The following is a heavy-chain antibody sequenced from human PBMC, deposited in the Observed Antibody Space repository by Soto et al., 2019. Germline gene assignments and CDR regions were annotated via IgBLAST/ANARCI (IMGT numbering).Heavy chain of an antibody. J-gene: IGHJ5*02. CDR3: AILFRRDSSSGWFDP. CDR1: GYTFTSYY. Sequence: ASVKVSCKASGYTFTSYYMHWVRQAPGQGLEWMGIINPSGGSTSYAQKFQGRVTMTRDTSTSTVYMELSSLRSEDPAVYYCAILFRRDSSSGWFDPWGQGTLVTVSS. V-gene: IGHV1-46*01. CDR2: INPSGGST. D-gene: IGHD6-6*01.